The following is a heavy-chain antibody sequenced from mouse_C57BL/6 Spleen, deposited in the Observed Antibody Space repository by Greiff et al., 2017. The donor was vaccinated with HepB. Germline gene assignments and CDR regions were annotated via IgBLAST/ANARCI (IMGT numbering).Heavy chain of an antibody. CDR2: INPYNGGT. V-gene: IGHV1-19*01. CDR1: GYTFTDYY. D-gene: IGHD2-3*01. Sequence: EVQLQQSGPVLVKPGASVKMSCKASGYTFTDYYMNWVKQSHGKSLEWIGVINPYNGGTSYNQKFKGKATLTVDKSSSTAYMELNSLTSEDSAVYYCASGLYDGYYGFAYWGQGTLVTVSA. CDR3: ASGLYDGYYGFAY. J-gene: IGHJ3*01.